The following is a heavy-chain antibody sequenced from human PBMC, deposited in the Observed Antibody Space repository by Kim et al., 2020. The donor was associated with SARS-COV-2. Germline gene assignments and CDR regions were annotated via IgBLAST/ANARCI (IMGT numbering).Heavy chain of an antibody. Sequence: GGSLRLSCAASGFTFSSYSMNWVRQAPGKGLEWVSSISSSSSYIYYADSVKGRFTISRDNAKNSLYLQMNSLRAEDTAVYYCASSGIAVAGTYYWGQGTLVTVSS. V-gene: IGHV3-21*01. CDR3: ASSGIAVAGTYY. D-gene: IGHD6-19*01. CDR2: ISSSSSYI. J-gene: IGHJ4*02. CDR1: GFTFSSYS.